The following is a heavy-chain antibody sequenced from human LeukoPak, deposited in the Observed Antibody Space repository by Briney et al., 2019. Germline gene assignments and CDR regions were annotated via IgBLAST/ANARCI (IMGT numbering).Heavy chain of an antibody. CDR3: GGGRGGAWTLFDY. J-gene: IGHJ4*02. V-gene: IGHV3-23*01. D-gene: IGHD3/OR15-3a*01. CDR1: GFTFSSYA. Sequence: GGSLRLSCAASGFTFSSYAMSWVRQAPGKGLEWVSAISGSGGSTYYADSVKGRFTISRDNSKNTLYLQMNSPRAEDTAVYDCGGGRGGAWTLFDYWGQGTLVTVSS. CDR2: ISGSGGST.